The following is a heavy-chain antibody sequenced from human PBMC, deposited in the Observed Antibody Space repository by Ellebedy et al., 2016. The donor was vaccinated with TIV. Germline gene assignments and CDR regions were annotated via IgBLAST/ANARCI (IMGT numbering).Heavy chain of an antibody. J-gene: IGHJ4*02. Sequence: AASVKVFCKASGYTFTSYGISWVRQDPGQGLEWMGWMNPNSGNTGYAQKFQGRVTMTRNTSISTAYMELGSLRSEDTAVYYCARSYSGYDCIDYWGQGTLVTVSS. CDR3: ARSYSGYDCIDY. D-gene: IGHD5-12*01. V-gene: IGHV1-8*02. CDR2: MNPNSGNT. CDR1: GYTFTSYG.